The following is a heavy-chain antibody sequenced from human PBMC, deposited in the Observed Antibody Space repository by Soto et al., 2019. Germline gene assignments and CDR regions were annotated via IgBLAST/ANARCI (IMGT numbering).Heavy chain of an antibody. Sequence: ASVKVSCKASGYTFTSYGISWVRQAPGQGLEWMGWISAYNGNTNYAQKLQGRVTMTTDTSTSTAYMELRSLRSDDTAVYYCVRDGDIVVVPAAEITYYYYGMDVWGQGTTVTVSS. CDR3: VRDGDIVVVPAAEITYYYYGMDV. CDR1: GYTFTSYG. D-gene: IGHD2-2*01. CDR2: ISAYNGNT. V-gene: IGHV1-18*01. J-gene: IGHJ6*02.